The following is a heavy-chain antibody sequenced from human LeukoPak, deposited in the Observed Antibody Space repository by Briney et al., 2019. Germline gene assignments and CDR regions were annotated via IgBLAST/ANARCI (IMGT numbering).Heavy chain of an antibody. CDR2: IEPNSGGA. CDR3: AVENFYDRSGYSKAFDY. Sequence: ASVKVSCKTSGYTFAVKFLHWLRQAPGQGLEWMAGIEPNSGGAVYGQNFRGWVTVTRDTSVSTAYMELSGLRSDDTAVYYCAVENFYDRSGYSKAFDYWGQGTLVTVSS. J-gene: IGHJ4*02. V-gene: IGHV1-2*04. D-gene: IGHD3-22*01. CDR1: GYTFAVKF.